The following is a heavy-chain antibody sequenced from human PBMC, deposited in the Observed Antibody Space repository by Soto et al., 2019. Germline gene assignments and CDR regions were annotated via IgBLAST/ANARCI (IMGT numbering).Heavy chain of an antibody. CDR2: ISGSGGST. Sequence: EVQLLESGGGLVQPGGSLRLSCAASGFTFSSYVMSWVRQAPGKGLEWVSAISGSGGSTYYADSVKGRFTISRDNSKNTLYLQMNSLRAEDTAVYYCAKDPAPIAARPSYYFDYWGQGTLVTVSS. CDR3: AKDPAPIAARPSYYFDY. V-gene: IGHV3-23*01. D-gene: IGHD6-6*01. CDR1: GFTFSSYV. J-gene: IGHJ4*02.